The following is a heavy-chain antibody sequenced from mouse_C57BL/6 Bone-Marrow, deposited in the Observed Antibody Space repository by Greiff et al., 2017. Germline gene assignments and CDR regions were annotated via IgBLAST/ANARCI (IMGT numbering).Heavy chain of an antibody. Sequence: VQLQQSGAELVRPGASVKLSCKASGYTFTDYYINWVKQRPGQGLEWIARIYPGSGNTYSNEKFKGKATLTAEKSSSTAYMQLSSLTSEDSAVYFCARTGNGYCYFDYWGQGTTLTVSS. D-gene: IGHD2-3*01. V-gene: IGHV1-76*01. CDR2: IYPGSGNT. J-gene: IGHJ2*01. CDR1: GYTFTDYY. CDR3: ARTGNGYCYFDY.